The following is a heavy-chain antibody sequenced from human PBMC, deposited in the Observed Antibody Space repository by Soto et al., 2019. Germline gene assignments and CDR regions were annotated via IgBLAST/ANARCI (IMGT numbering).Heavy chain of an antibody. CDR2: IKQDGFEK. CDR1: GFTFSRYW. J-gene: IGHJ4*02. D-gene: IGHD5-18*01. Sequence: PGGSLRLSCAASGFTFSRYWMSWVRQAPGKGLEWVANIKQDGFEKYYVDSVKERFTISRDNAKNSLFLQMNSLRGEDSAVYLCASDRGYRSYDYWGLGTLVTVSS. CDR3: ASDRGYRSYDY. V-gene: IGHV3-7*01.